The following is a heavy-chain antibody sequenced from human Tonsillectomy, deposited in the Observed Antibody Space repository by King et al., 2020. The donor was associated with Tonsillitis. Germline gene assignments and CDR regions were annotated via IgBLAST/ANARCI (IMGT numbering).Heavy chain of an antibody. D-gene: IGHD3-10*01. CDR1: GFTFSSYA. CDR2: ISGSGDST. V-gene: IGHV3-23*04. Sequence: VQLVESGGGLVQPGGSLRLSFAASGFTFSSYAMSWVRQAPGKGLEWVSAISGSGDSTYYSDSVKGRFTISRDNSKNTLYVQMNSLRDEDTALYYCAKDKDYGSGRNAFDVWGQGTMVTVSS. CDR3: AKDKDYGSGRNAFDV. J-gene: IGHJ3*01.